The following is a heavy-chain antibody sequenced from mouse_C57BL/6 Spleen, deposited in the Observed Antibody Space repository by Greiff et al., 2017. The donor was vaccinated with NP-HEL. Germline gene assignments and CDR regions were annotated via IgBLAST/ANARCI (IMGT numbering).Heavy chain of an antibody. CDR1: GYAFSSYW. J-gene: IGHJ4*01. Sequence: QVQLKQSGAELVKPGASVKISCKASGYAFSSYWMNWVKQRPGQGLEGIGQIYPGDGDTNYNGKFKGKATLTADKSSSTAYMQLSSLTSEDSAVYFCARYYGSSYAMDYWGQGTSVTVSS. V-gene: IGHV1-80*01. CDR2: IYPGDGDT. CDR3: ARYYGSSYAMDY. D-gene: IGHD1-1*01.